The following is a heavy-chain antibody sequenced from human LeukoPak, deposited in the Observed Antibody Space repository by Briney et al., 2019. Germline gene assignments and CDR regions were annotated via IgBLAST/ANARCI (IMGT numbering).Heavy chain of an antibody. Sequence: GMSLRLSCAASGFTFSSYGMHWVRQTPSKGLEWVAFISNDASNKYYADSVKGRFTISRDNSKNTLYLQMSSLRPDDTALYYCSGGRQFFDYWGQGTLVTVSS. CDR2: ISNDASNK. CDR1: GFTFSSYG. V-gene: IGHV3-30*03. J-gene: IGHJ4*02. CDR3: SGGRQFFDY. D-gene: IGHD2-15*01.